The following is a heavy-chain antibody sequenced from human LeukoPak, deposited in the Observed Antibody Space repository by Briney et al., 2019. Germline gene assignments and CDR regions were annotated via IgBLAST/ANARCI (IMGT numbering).Heavy chain of an antibody. CDR3: ARDRMRSYLDY. V-gene: IGHV4-31*03. CDR2: IYYTGNT. CDR1: GGSISSGGYY. J-gene: IGHJ4*02. Sequence: SETLSLTCTVSGGSISSGGYYWSWIRQHPGKGLEWIGYIYYTGNTYYNPSLKSRVTLSVDTSKNQFSLNLSSVTAADTAVYFCARDRMRSYLDYWGQGTLVTVSS. D-gene: IGHD3-16*02.